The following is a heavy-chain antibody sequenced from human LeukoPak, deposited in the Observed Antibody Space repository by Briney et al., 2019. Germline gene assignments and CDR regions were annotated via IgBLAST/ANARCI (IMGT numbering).Heavy chain of an antibody. CDR3: AREHRMPHGAFDI. CDR2: INPSGGST. CDR1: GYTFTSYY. V-gene: IGHV1-46*01. Sequence: ASVKASCKASGYTFTSYYMHWVRQAPGQGLEWMGIINPSGGSTSYAQKFQGRVTMTRDTSTSTVYMELSSLRSEDTAVYYCAREHRMPHGAFDIWGQGTMVTVSS. J-gene: IGHJ3*02. D-gene: IGHD2-15*01.